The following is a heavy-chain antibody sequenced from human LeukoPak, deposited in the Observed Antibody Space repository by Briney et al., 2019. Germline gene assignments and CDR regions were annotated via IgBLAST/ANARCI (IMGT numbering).Heavy chain of an antibody. CDR1: GFTFSSYW. CDR2: ISSTTSYI. Sequence: PGGSLRLSCAASGFTFSSYWMHWVRQAPGKGLVWVSSISSTTSYIYYADSVKGRFTISRDNAKNSLFLQMNSLRAEGTAVYYCARDPRYCSSTSCPNYYYYYYMDVWGKGTTVTVSS. CDR3: ARDPRYCSSTSCPNYYYYYYMDV. J-gene: IGHJ6*03. D-gene: IGHD2-2*01. V-gene: IGHV3-21*04.